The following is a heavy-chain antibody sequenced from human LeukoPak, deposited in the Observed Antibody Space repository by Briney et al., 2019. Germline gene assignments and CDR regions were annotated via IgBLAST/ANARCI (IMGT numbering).Heavy chain of an antibody. V-gene: IGHV3-74*01. CDR1: GFTFSRYW. CDR2: IDSDGTNR. CDR3: EGGATGLPEY. Sequence: GGSLRLSCAASGFTFSRYWMHWVRQAPGKGLVWVSRIDSDGTNRDHADSVKDRFTISRDNAKNTVYPQMNSLRDEDTAVYYCEGGATGLPEYWGQGSLVTVSS. J-gene: IGHJ4*02. D-gene: IGHD2-15*01.